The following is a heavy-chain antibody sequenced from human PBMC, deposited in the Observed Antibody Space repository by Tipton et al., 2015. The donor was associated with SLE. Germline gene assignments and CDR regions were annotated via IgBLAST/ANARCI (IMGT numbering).Heavy chain of an antibody. D-gene: IGHD1-1*01. V-gene: IGHV1-2*02. Sequence: QLVQSGAEVKKPGASVKLSCKASGYTFTEYYIHWIRQAPGQGPEWMGWINPNSGGTNYAQKFQGRVTMTRDTSISTAYMELSRLRSDDTAVYYCARDRRGRCFDYWGQGTLVPVSS. CDR2: INPNSGGT. J-gene: IGHJ4*02. CDR3: ARDRRGRCFDY. CDR1: GYTFTEYY.